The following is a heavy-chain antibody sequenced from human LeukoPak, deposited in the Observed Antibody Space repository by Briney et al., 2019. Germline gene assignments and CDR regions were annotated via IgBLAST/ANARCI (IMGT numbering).Heavy chain of an antibody. J-gene: IGHJ4*02. CDR3: AKDQDYDSSGAFDY. CDR1: GFTFSSYG. V-gene: IGHV3-30*18. Sequence: GGSLRLSCAASGFTFSSYGMHWVRQAPGKGLEWVAVISYDVSNKDYADSVKGRFTISRDNSKNTLYLQMNSLRAEDTAVYYCAKDQDYDSSGAFDYWGQGSLVTVSS. D-gene: IGHD3-22*01. CDR2: ISYDVSNK.